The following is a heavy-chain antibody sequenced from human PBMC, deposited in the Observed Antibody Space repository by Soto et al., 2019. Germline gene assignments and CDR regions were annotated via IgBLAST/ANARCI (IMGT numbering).Heavy chain of an antibody. Sequence: ASVKVSCKTSVGTFSSYAISWVRQAPGQGLEWMGGIVPIVDTSTYAQKFQGRVTITADESTSTAYMELSSLRSDDTAIYYCVRVVAIPGYPDNWGQGTLVTVSS. CDR3: VRVVAIPGYPDN. J-gene: IGHJ4*02. D-gene: IGHD5-12*01. V-gene: IGHV1-69*13. CDR1: VGTFSSYA. CDR2: IVPIVDTS.